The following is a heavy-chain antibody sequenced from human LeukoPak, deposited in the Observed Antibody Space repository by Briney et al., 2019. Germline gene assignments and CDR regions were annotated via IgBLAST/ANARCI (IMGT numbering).Heavy chain of an antibody. Sequence: GGSLRLSCAASGFTFSSFGMSWVRQAPGKGLEWVSAISSTGGTAYYADSVKGRFTISRDNAKNSLYLQMNSLRAEDTAVYYCARHVVAVGFDYWGQGTLVTVSS. D-gene: IGHD3-22*01. J-gene: IGHJ4*02. CDR2: ISSTGGTA. CDR1: GFTFSSFG. CDR3: ARHVVAVGFDY. V-gene: IGHV3-21*01.